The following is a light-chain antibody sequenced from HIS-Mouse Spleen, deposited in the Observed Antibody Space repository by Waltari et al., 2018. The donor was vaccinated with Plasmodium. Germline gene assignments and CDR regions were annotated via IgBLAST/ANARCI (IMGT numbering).Light chain of an antibody. J-gene: IGLJ2*01. V-gene: IGLV2-11*02. Sequence: QSALTQPRPVSGSPGQSVTISCTGTSSDVGGYNYVPLYQQHPGKAPKRIIYDLSKRPSGVPDRFSGSKSGNTASLTISGLQAEDEAYYYCCSYAGSYTLVFGGGTKLTVL. CDR1: SSDVGGYNY. CDR3: CSYAGSYTLV. CDR2: DLS.